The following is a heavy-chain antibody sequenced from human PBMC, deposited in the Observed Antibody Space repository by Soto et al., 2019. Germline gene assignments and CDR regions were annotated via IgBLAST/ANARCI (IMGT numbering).Heavy chain of an antibody. D-gene: IGHD6-13*01. CDR1: GYTFTGYY. CDR3: ARGSGPGAIAAAGTGDAFDI. Sequence: QVQLVQSGAEVKKPGASVKVSCKASGYTFTGYYMHWVRQAPGQGLEWMGGINPNRGGTNYAQKFQGWVTRTRDTPISTAYRELRRLRSDDTAVYYCARGSGPGAIAAAGTGDAFDIWGQGTMVTVSS. V-gene: IGHV1-2*04. J-gene: IGHJ3*02. CDR2: INPNRGGT.